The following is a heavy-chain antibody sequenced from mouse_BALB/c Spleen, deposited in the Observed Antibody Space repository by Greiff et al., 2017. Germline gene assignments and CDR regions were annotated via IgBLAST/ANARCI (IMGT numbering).Heavy chain of an antibody. Sequence: QVQLQQSGAELMKPGASVKISCKATGYTFSSYWIEWVKQRPGHGLEWIGEILPGSGSTNYNEKFKGKATFTADTSSNTAYMQLSSLTSEDSAVYYCAALLRLRWFAYWGQGTLVTVSA. CDR1: GYTFSSYW. J-gene: IGHJ3*01. V-gene: IGHV1-9*01. CDR2: ILPGSGST. CDR3: AALLRLRWFAY. D-gene: IGHD1-2*01.